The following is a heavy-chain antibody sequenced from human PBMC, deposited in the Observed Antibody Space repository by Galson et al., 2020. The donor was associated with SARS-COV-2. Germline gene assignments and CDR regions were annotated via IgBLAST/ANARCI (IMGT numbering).Heavy chain of an antibody. Sequence: TSETLSLTFSVSDAPMGSFSWSWIRQPPGKGLEWFGFISYIGGTSYNPSPRSRVTISVDLSKNQLTLKVTTVTAADTAGYYCARDPAPPYGDNYYGGMDVWGGGTTVTVSS. CDR1: DAPMGSFS. CDR2: ISYIGGT. V-gene: IGHV4-59*01. D-gene: IGHD4-17*01. CDR3: ARDPAPPYGDNYYGGMDV. J-gene: IGHJ6*04.